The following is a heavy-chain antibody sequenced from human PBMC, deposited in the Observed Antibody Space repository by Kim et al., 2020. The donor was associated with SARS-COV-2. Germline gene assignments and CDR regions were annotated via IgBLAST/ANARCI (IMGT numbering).Heavy chain of an antibody. J-gene: IGHJ4*02. D-gene: IGHD6-19*01. V-gene: IGHV4-39*01. CDR3: ARHRRGYSSGWYGYYFDY. Sequence: KSRVTISVDTSKNQFSLKLSSVTAADTAVYYCARHRRGYSSGWYGYYFDYWGQGTLVTVSS.